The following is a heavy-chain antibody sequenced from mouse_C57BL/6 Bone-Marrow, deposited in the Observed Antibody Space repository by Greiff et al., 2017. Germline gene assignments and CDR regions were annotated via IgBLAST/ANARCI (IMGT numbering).Heavy chain of an antibody. CDR2: INPNTGGT. V-gene: IGHV1-18*01. J-gene: IGHJ4*01. CDR1: GYTFTDYN. D-gene: IGHD3-2*02. CDR3: ARNRDISGYYAMDY. Sequence: VQLQQSGPELVKPGASVKIPCKASGYTFTDYNMDWVKQSHGKSLEWIGDINPNTGGTIYNQKFKGKATLTVDKSSSTAYMELRSLTSEDTAVYYCARNRDISGYYAMDYWGQGTSVTVSS.